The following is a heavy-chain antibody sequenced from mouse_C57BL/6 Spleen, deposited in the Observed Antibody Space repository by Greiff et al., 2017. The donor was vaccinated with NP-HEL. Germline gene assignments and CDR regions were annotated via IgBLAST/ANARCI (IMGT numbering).Heavy chain of an antibody. CDR2: IWTGGGT. V-gene: IGHV2-9-1*01. D-gene: IGHD2-4*01. J-gene: IGHJ2*01. Sequence: QVQLKQSGPGLVAPSQSLSITCTVSGFSLTSYAISWVRQPPGKGLEWLGVIWTGGGTHYNSALNSRLSISKDNSKSQVFLKMNSLQTDDTARYYCARSTMITKYYFDYWGQGTTLTVSS. CDR3: ARSTMITKYYFDY. CDR1: GFSLTSYA.